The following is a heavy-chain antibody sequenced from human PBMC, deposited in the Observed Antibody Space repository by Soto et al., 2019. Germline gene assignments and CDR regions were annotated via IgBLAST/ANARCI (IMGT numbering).Heavy chain of an antibody. J-gene: IGHJ4*02. V-gene: IGHV6-1*01. CDR2: TYYRSKSYN. D-gene: IGHD2-15*01. CDR1: GDSVSSNNIA. Sequence: SRTLSLTCAVSGDSVSSNNIAWKCRTQSPWRGLEWRVSTYYRSKSYNEYAVSVRSRITINLYTSKNQCSLQLNSVTPEDTAVYYCARGGWSTFDYWGQGAQVTVSS. CDR3: ARGGWSTFDY.